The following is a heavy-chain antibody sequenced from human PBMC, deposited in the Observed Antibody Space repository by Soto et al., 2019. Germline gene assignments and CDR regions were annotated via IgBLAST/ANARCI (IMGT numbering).Heavy chain of an antibody. J-gene: IGHJ6*02. Sequence: QVQLVESGGGVVQPGRSLRLSCAASGFTFSSYAMHWVRQAPGKGLEWVAVISYDGSNKYYADSVKGRFTISRDNSKNTLYLQMNSLRAEDTAVYYCARDWSSTDSSTDYYYYGMDVWGQGTTVTVSS. D-gene: IGHD6-13*01. CDR1: GFTFSSYA. CDR3: ARDWSSTDSSTDYYYYGMDV. CDR2: ISYDGSNK. V-gene: IGHV3-30-3*01.